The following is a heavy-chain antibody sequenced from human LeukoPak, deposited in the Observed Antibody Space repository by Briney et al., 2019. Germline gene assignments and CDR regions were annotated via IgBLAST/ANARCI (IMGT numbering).Heavy chain of an antibody. Sequence: SVKVSCKASGGTFSSYAISWVRQAPGQGLEWMGGIIPIFGTANYAQKLQGRVTITTDESTSTAYMELSSLRSEDTAVYYCASVREIPANYYDSSGYYSYFDYWGQGTLVTVSS. J-gene: IGHJ4*02. D-gene: IGHD3-22*01. CDR2: IIPIFGTA. CDR1: GGTFSSYA. CDR3: ASVREIPANYYDSSGYYSYFDY. V-gene: IGHV1-69*05.